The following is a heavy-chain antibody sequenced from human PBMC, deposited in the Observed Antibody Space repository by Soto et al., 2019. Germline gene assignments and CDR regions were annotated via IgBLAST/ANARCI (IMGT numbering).Heavy chain of an antibody. Sequence: EVQLVESGGGLVQPGRSLRLSCAASGFAFDDYAMHWVRQVPGKGLEWVSGITRNSESIAYAESVRGRFTISRDNAKNSVYLQMNNLRPADTALYYCAKDQGRTIYFFYYMDVWGKGTTVTVSS. CDR1: GFAFDDYA. CDR2: ITRNSESI. V-gene: IGHV3-9*01. J-gene: IGHJ6*03. CDR3: AKDQGRTIYFFYYMDV.